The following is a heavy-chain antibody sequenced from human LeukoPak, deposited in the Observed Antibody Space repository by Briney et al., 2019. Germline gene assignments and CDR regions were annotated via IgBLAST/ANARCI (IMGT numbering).Heavy chain of an antibody. J-gene: IGHJ5*02. D-gene: IGHD3-10*01. CDR1: GGSISSSSYY. Sequence: SETLSLTCTVSGGSISSSSYYWGWIRQPPGKGLEWIGSIYYSGSTYYNPSLKSRVTISVDTSKNQFPLKLTSVTAADTAVYYCARGAYYYSSGSYYEMVRYWFDPWGQGTLVTVSS. CDR3: ARGAYYYSSGSYYEMVRYWFDP. CDR2: IYYSGST. V-gene: IGHV4-39*06.